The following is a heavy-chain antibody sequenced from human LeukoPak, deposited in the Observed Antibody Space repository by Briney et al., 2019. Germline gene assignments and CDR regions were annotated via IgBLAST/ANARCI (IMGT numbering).Heavy chain of an antibody. Sequence: ASVKVSCKASGYTFTSYGISWVRQAPGQGLEWMGRINPNSGGTNYAQKFQGRVTMTRDTSISTAYMELSRLRSDDTAVYYCARHSSSSGREYWGQGTLVTVSS. CDR2: INPNSGGT. D-gene: IGHD6-6*01. V-gene: IGHV1-2*06. J-gene: IGHJ4*02. CDR1: GYTFTSYG. CDR3: ARHSSSSGREY.